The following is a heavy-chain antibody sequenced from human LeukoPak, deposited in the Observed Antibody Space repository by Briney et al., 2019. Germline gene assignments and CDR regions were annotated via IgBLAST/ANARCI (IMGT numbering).Heavy chain of an antibody. CDR1: GFTFSGSA. V-gene: IGHV3-73*01. Sequence: PGGSLRLSXAASGFTFSGSAMHWVRQASGKGLEWVGRIRGKANSYATAYAASVKGRFTISRDDSKNTAYLQMNSLKTEDTAVYYCTHEFFDSWGQGTLVTVSS. CDR2: IRGKANSYAT. J-gene: IGHJ4*02. CDR3: THEFFDS. D-gene: IGHD3-10*01.